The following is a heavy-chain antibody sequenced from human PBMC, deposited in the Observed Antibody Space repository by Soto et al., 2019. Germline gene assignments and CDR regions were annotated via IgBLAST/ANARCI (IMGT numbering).Heavy chain of an antibody. D-gene: IGHD3-22*01. CDR2: ITSSGTTI. CDR1: GFTLSDYY. Sequence: GGSLRLSCAASGFTLSDYYMSWIRQAPGKGLEWVAYITSSGTTIYYADSVKGRFTISRDNAKNSLYLQMNSLRAEDTAVYYCARSYYYDSSHFDYWGQGTLVTVSS. J-gene: IGHJ4*02. CDR3: ARSYYYDSSHFDY. V-gene: IGHV3-11*01.